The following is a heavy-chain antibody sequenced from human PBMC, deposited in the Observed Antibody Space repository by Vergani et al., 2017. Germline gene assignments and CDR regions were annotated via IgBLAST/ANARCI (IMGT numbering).Heavy chain of an antibody. J-gene: IGHJ4*02. V-gene: IGHV3-74*01. CDR3: AREGIIAAAGFDY. D-gene: IGHD6-13*01. Sequence: EVQRLESGGGLVQPGGSLRLSCAASGFTFSSYWIHWVRQAPGKGLVWVSRINSDGSSTSYADSVKGRITISRDNAKNTLYLQMNSQRAEDTAVYYCAREGIIAAAGFDYWGQGTLVTVSS. CDR1: GFTFSSYW. CDR2: INSDGSST.